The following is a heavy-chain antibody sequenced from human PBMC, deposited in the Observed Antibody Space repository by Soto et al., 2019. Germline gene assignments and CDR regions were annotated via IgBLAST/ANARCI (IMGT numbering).Heavy chain of an antibody. CDR1: GFIFRDYL. CDR2: LSFDGTAE. D-gene: IGHD2-21*02. V-gene: IGHV3-30*03. J-gene: IGHJ4*02. Sequence: QVQLVESGGGVVQPGTSLRLSCTASGFIFRDYLIHWVRQAPGKGLEWLAGLSFDGTAEYYADSTRGRFTISRDIPKSTTYLVINNVRREDTAMYYCARVATRLQSMEVLEYWGQGTLVTVPS. CDR3: ARVATRLQSMEVLEY.